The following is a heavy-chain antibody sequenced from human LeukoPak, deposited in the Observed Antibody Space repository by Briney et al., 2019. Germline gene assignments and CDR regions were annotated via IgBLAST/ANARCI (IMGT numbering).Heavy chain of an antibody. CDR1: GGSISSSSYY. CDR3: ARGISRGKFVVVVAATPYCFDY. CDR2: IYYSGST. V-gene: IGHV4-39*07. Sequence: SETLSLTCTVSGGSISSSSYYWGWIRQPPGKGLEWIGSIYYSGSTYYNPSLKSRVTISVDTSKNQFSLKLSSVTAADTAVYYCARGISRGKFVVVVAATPYCFDYWGQGTLVTVSS. J-gene: IGHJ4*02. D-gene: IGHD2-15*01.